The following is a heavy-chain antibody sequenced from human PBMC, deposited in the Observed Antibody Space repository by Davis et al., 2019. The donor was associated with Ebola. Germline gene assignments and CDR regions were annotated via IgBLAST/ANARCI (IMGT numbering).Heavy chain of an antibody. V-gene: IGHV3-7*01. CDR1: GFTFSSYS. Sequence: GESPKTPCAASGFTFSSYSMNWVRQAPGKGLEWVANIKQDGSEKYYVDSVKGRFTISRDNAKNSLYLQMNSLRAKDTAVYYWAMALNYDFWSGYGMDVWGQGTTVTVSS. CDR2: IKQDGSEK. D-gene: IGHD3-3*01. CDR3: AMALNYDFWSGYGMDV. J-gene: IGHJ6*02.